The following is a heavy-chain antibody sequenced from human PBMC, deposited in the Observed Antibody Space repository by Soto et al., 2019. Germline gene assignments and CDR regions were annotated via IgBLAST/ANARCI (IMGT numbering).Heavy chain of an antibody. J-gene: IGHJ3*02. D-gene: IGHD3-10*01. CDR3: ARVTTMVRGVPDAFDI. CDR2: IYSGGST. Sequence: GGSLRLSCAASGFTVSSNYMSWVRQAPGKGLEWVSVIYSGGSTYYADSVKGRFTISRDNSKNTLYLQMNSLRAEDTAVYYCARVTTMVRGVPDAFDIWGQGTMVTVS. CDR1: GFTVSSNY. V-gene: IGHV3-66*01.